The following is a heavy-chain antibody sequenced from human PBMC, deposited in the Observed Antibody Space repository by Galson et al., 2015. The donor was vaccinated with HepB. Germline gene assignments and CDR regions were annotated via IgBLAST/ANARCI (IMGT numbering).Heavy chain of an antibody. CDR3: ARRSYTDCRSTSCFWYFNL. CDR2: ISGNGDST. Sequence: SLRLSCAASGFTFSSYGMSWVRQAPGKGLEWVTAISGNGDSTYYADSVRGRFTISRDNSKNTLYLQMNSLRAEDTAIYYCARRSYTDCRSTSCFWYFNLWGRGKLVTVSS. D-gene: IGHD2-2*01. V-gene: IGHV3-23*01. CDR1: GFTFSSYG. J-gene: IGHJ2*01.